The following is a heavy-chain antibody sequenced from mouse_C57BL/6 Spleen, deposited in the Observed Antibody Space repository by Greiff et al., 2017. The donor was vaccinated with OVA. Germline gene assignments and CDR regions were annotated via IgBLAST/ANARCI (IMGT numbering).Heavy chain of an antibody. CDR3: ARYYYGSSYVRPFDY. CDR2: IRNKANGYTT. D-gene: IGHD1-1*01. CDR1: GFTFTDYY. V-gene: IGHV7-3*01. Sequence: EVKVEESGGGLVQPGGSLSLSCAASGFTFTDYYMSWVRQPPGKALEWLGFIRNKANGYTTEYSASVKGRFTISRDNSQSILYLQMNALRAEDSATYYCARYYYGSSYVRPFDYWGQGTTLTVSS. J-gene: IGHJ2*01.